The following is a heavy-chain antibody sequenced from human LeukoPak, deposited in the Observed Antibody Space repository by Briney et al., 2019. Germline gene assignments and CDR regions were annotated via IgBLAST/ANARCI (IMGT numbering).Heavy chain of an antibody. CDR3: AKDRSSRYYYYYMDV. J-gene: IGHJ6*03. CDR1: GFTFSSYA. D-gene: IGHD6-6*01. CDR2: ISGGGGST. V-gene: IGHV3-23*01. Sequence: PGESLRLSCAASGFTFSSYAMSWVRQAPGKGLEWVSAISGGGGSTYYADSVKGRFTISRDNSKNTLYLQMNSLRAEDTAIYYCAKDRSSRYYYYYMDVWGKGTTVTVSS.